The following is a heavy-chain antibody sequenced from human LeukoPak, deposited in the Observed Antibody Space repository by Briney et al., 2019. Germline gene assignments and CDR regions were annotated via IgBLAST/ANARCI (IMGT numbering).Heavy chain of an antibody. Sequence: ASVKVSCKASGYTFTGYYMHWVRQAPGQGLEWMGWINPNSGGTNYAQKFQGRVTMTRDMSISTAYMELSRLRSDDTAVYYCARTTRYFDWLFDYWGQGTLVTVSS. CDR3: ARTTRYFDWLFDY. V-gene: IGHV1-2*02. D-gene: IGHD3-9*01. CDR2: INPNSGGT. J-gene: IGHJ4*02. CDR1: GYTFTGYY.